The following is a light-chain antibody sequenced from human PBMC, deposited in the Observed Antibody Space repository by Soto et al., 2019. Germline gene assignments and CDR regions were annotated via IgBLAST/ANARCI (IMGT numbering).Light chain of an antibody. V-gene: IGLV2-8*01. CDR3: SSYAGSNSFV. CDR2: EVN. Sequence: QSVLTQPPSASGSPGQSVTISCTGTSSDVGGYNYVSWYQQHPGKAPKLMIYEVNKRPSGVPDRFSGSKSGNTASLTVSGLQADDEADYYCSSYAGSNSFVFGTGTKLTVL. J-gene: IGLJ1*01. CDR1: SSDVGGYNY.